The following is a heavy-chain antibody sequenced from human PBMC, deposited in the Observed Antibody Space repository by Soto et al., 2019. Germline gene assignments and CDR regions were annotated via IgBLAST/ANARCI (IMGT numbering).Heavy chain of an antibody. J-gene: IGHJ4*02. CDR2: ITSRGTTV. CDR1: AFTFSDYY. Sequence: QVRLVESGGGLVTPGGSLRLSCAASAFTFSDYYMTWIRQAPGKGLEWVSYITSRGTTVYYADSVKGRFTISRDNTKNSLYLQMNSLRAEDTAVYYCARGSKGSSWFSASYHFDSWGQGTLVTVSS. D-gene: IGHD6-13*01. CDR3: ARGSKGSSWFSASYHFDS. V-gene: IGHV3-11*01.